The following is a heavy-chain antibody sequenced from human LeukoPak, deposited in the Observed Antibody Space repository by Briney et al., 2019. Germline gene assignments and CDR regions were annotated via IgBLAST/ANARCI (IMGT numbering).Heavy chain of an antibody. Sequence: GGSLRLSCAASGFSVSNTYMSWVRQAPGKGLEWVSIIYSGGNTYYADSVKGRFTISRDNSKNTLYLQVNSLRGEDTAVYYCASHGGSYYVLDYWGQGTLVTVSS. V-gene: IGHV3-53*01. D-gene: IGHD1-26*01. J-gene: IGHJ4*02. CDR2: IYSGGNT. CDR1: GFSVSNTY. CDR3: ASHGGSYYVLDY.